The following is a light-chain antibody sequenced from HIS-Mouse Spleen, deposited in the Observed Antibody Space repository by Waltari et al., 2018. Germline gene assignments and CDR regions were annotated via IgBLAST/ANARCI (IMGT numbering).Light chain of an antibody. V-gene: IGLV2-14*01. Sequence: QSALTQPASVSGSPGQSITISCTGTSSDVGGYNYVSWYQQHPGNAPKLMIYEVSNRPSGVSTRVAGSKYGNTASLTISGLQAEDEADYYCSSYTSSSTPWVFGGGTKLTVL. CDR2: EVS. CDR1: SSDVGGYNY. CDR3: SSYTSSSTPWV. J-gene: IGLJ3*02.